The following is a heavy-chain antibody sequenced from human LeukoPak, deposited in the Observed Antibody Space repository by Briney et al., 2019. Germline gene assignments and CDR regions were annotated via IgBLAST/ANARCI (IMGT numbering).Heavy chain of an antibody. CDR1: GFTFSDYY. CDR2: ISSSSSYT. J-gene: IGHJ5*02. CDR3: ARIGGYCSSTSCYPYWFDP. Sequence: GGSLRLSCAAPGFTFSDYYMSWIRQAPGKGLEWVSYISSSSSYTNYADSVKGRFTISRDNAKNSLYLQMNSLRAEDTAVYYCARIGGYCSSTSCYPYWFDPWGQGTLVTVSS. V-gene: IGHV3-11*03. D-gene: IGHD2-2*03.